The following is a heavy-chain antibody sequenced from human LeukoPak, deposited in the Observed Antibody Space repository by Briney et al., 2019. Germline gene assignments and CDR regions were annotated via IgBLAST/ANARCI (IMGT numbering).Heavy chain of an antibody. Sequence: PGGSLRLSCAASGFTFSSYAMHWVRQAPGKGLEWVAVISYDGSNKYYADSVKGRFTISRDNSKNTLYLQMNSLRAEDTAVYYCAKLIEAAAGTWAFDYWGQGTLVTVSS. J-gene: IGHJ4*02. V-gene: IGHV3-30-3*01. D-gene: IGHD6-13*01. CDR1: GFTFSSYA. CDR3: AKLIEAAAGTWAFDY. CDR2: ISYDGSNK.